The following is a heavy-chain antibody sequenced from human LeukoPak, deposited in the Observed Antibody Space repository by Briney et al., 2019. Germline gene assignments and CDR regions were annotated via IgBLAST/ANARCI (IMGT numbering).Heavy chain of an antibody. Sequence: ASVKVSCKASGYTFTSYYMHWVRQAPGQGLEWMGWISAYNGNTNYAQKLQGRVTMTTDTSTSTAYMELRSLRSDDTAVYYCARDDYGDYVTPYLFDYWGQGTLVTVSS. J-gene: IGHJ4*02. V-gene: IGHV1-18*04. CDR1: GYTFTSYY. CDR2: ISAYNGNT. D-gene: IGHD4-17*01. CDR3: ARDDYGDYVTPYLFDY.